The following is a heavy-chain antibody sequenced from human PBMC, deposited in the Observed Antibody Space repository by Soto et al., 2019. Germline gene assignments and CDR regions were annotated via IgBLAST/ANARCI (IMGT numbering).Heavy chain of an antibody. J-gene: IGHJ4*02. CDR3: AEAGYSSSWGLDY. V-gene: IGHV4-34*01. CDR1: GGSFSGYY. Sequence: QVQLQQWGAGLLKPSETLSLTCAVYGGSFSGYYWSWIRQPPGKGLEWIGEINHSGSTNYNPSLKSRVTISVDPSKNQFPLKLSSVTAADTAVYYCAEAGYSSSWGLDYWGQGTLVTVSS. CDR2: INHSGST. D-gene: IGHD6-13*01.